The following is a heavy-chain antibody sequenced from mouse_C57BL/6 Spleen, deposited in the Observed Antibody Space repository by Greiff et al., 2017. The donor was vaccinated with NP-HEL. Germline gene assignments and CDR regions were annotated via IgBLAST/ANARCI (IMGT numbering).Heavy chain of an antibody. J-gene: IGHJ2*01. CDR1: GFTFSDYG. CDR2: ISSGSSTI. Sequence: EVQVVESGGGLVKPGGSLKLSCAASGFTFSDYGMHWVRQAPEKGLEWVAYISSGSSTIYYADTVKGRFTISRDNAKNTLFLQMTSLRSEDTAVYYCARPNQGVRRDYFDYWGQGTTLTVSS. CDR3: ARPNQGVRRDYFDY. D-gene: IGHD2-14*01. V-gene: IGHV5-17*01.